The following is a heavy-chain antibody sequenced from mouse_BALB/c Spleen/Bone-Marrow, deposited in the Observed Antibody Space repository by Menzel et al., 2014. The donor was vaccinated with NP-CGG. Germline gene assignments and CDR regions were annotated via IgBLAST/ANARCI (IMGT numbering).Heavy chain of an antibody. CDR3: ESRGEYFDV. Sequence: VQLQQSGPELVKPGASVKISCKASGYSFTGYYMHWVKHSHGNSLDWIGYIYPYNGVSSYNQKFKGKATLTVDKSSSTAYMELRSLTSDDSAVYYCESRGEYFDVWGAGTTVTVSS. CDR2: IYPYNGVS. CDR1: GYSFTGYY. V-gene: IGHV1-31*01. J-gene: IGHJ1*01.